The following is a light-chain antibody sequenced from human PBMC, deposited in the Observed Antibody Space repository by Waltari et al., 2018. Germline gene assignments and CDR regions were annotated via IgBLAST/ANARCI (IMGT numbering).Light chain of an antibody. V-gene: IGKV1-5*03. Sequence: DIQMTQSSSTLSASVGYRVTITCRASQTINKWLAWYQQKPGKAPKLLIYFASTLESGVPSRFSGTGSGAEYTLTISSLQPDDFATYYCQQYNTYRYTFGQGTKLEIK. CDR1: QTINKW. CDR3: QQYNTYRYT. CDR2: FAS. J-gene: IGKJ2*01.